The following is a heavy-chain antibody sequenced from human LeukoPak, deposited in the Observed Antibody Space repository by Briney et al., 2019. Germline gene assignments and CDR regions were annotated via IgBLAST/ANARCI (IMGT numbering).Heavy chain of an antibody. CDR2: IKQDGSEK. D-gene: IGHD2-8*01. Sequence: GGSLRLSCAASAFTFSRYWMSWVRQAPGKGLEWVANIKQDGSEKYYVGSVKGRFTISRDNAKNSLYLQMNSLIAEDTAVYYCARDRILMVFAPYFDYWGQGSLVTVSS. V-gene: IGHV3-7*01. CDR3: ARDRILMVFAPYFDY. CDR1: AFTFSRYW. J-gene: IGHJ4*02.